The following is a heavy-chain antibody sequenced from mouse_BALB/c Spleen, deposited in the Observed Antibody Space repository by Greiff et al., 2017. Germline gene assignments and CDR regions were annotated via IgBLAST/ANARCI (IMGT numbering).Heavy chain of an antibody. V-gene: IGHV1S81*02. CDR1: GYTFTSYY. Sequence: QVQLQQPGAELVKPGASVKLSCKASGYTFTSYYMYWVKQRPGQGLEWIGGINPSNGGTNFIEKFKSKATLTVDKSSSTAYMQLSSLTSEDSAVYYCTRKGNYWYFDVWGAGTTVTVSS. J-gene: IGHJ1*01. CDR3: TRKGNYWYFDV. CDR2: INPSNGGT. D-gene: IGHD2-1*01.